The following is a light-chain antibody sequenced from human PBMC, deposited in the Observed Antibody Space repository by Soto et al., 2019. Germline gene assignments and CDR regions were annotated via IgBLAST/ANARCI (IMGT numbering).Light chain of an antibody. CDR1: QSVSSN. CDR2: GAS. Sequence: EIVLTQSPATLSWSPWERATLSCRASQSVSSNLAWYQQKPGQAPRLLIYGASTRATGIPARFSGGGFGTDFTLTISSLQPDDFATYYCQQYSSYSTFGQGTKVDIK. CDR3: QQYSSYST. V-gene: IGKV3-15*01. J-gene: IGKJ1*01.